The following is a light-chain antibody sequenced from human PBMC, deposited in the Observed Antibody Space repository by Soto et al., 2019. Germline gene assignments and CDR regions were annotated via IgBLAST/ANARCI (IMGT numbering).Light chain of an antibody. Sequence: EIVLTQSPATLSLSPGERATLSCRASQSVRGYLAWYQQKPGQAPRLLIYGASTRATGIPARFSGSGSGTEFTLTISSLQSEDFAVYYCQQYNNWPRTFGQGTKVDIK. CDR3: QQYNNWPRT. V-gene: IGKV3-15*01. CDR1: QSVRGY. CDR2: GAS. J-gene: IGKJ1*01.